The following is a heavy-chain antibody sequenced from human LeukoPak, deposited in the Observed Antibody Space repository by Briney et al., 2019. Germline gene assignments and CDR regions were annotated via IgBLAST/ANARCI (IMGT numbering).Heavy chain of an antibody. CDR1: GFTFSSYA. CDR3: ARKGIGSSRYQNMDV. V-gene: IGHV3-23*01. D-gene: IGHD6-25*01. Sequence: GGSLRLSCAASGFTFSSYAMSWVRQAPGKGPEWVSTISIDGGRTYYADSVKGRFTVSRDTSKNTLYLQMNSLRAEDTAVYYCARKGIGSSRYQNMDVWGKGATVTVSS. CDR2: ISIDGGRT. J-gene: IGHJ6*03.